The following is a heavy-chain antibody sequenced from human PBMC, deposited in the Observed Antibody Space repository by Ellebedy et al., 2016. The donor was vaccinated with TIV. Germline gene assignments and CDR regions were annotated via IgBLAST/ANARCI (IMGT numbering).Heavy chain of an antibody. D-gene: IGHD3-22*01. CDR1: GFTFSSYG. Sequence: GESLKISCAASGFTFSSYGMHWVRQAPGKGLEWVAVIWYDGSNKYYADSVKGRFTISRDNSKNTLYLQMNSLRAEDTAVYYCARDFYYDSSNRGMDVWGQGTTVTVSS. J-gene: IGHJ6*02. CDR2: IWYDGSNK. CDR3: ARDFYYDSSNRGMDV. V-gene: IGHV3-33*01.